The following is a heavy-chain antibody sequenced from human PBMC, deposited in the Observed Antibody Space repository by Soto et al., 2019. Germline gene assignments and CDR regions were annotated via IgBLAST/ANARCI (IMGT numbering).Heavy chain of an antibody. CDR1: GGTFSSYA. CDR2: IIPIFGTA. CDR3: ARAGHYYDSSGHRGFDY. V-gene: IGHV1-69*13. Sequence: SVKVSCKXSGGTFSSYAISWVRQAPGQGLEWMGGIIPIFGTANYAQKFQGRVTITADESTSTAYMELSSLRSEDTAVYYCARAGHYYDSSGHRGFDYWGQGTLVTVSS. J-gene: IGHJ4*02. D-gene: IGHD3-22*01.